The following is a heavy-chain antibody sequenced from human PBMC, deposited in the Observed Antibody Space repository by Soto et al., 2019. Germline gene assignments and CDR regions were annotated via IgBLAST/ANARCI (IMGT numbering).Heavy chain of an antibody. V-gene: IGHV3-30*18. CDR1: GFSFSSYG. Sequence: QVQLVESGGGVAQPGRSLRLSCVASGFSFSSYGMHWVRQAPGKGLEWVAVISYDGGNKYYADSVKGRFTISRDNSKNTLDLQMNSLRGEDTAVYYCAKDTDVVGAAYKFDYWGQGTLVTVSS. CDR3: AKDTDVVGAAYKFDY. J-gene: IGHJ4*02. D-gene: IGHD1-26*01. CDR2: ISYDGGNK.